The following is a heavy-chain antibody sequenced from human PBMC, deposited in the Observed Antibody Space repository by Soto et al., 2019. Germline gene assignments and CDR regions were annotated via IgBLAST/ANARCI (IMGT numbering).Heavy chain of an antibody. CDR3: ARDIVVVPAATSFDY. V-gene: IGHV1-46*01. CDR1: GYTFTSYY. D-gene: IGHD2-2*01. J-gene: IGHJ4*02. Sequence: GASVKVSCKASGYTFTSYYMHWVRQAPGQGLEWMGIINPSGGSTSYAQKFQGRVTMTRDTSTSTVYMELSSLRSEDTAVYYCARDIVVVPAATSFDYWGQGTLVTVSS. CDR2: INPSGGST.